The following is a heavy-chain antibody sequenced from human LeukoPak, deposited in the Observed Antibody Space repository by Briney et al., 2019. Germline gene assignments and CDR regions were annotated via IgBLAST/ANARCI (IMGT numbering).Heavy chain of an antibody. J-gene: IGHJ4*02. Sequence: GGSLRLSCGASGFSFSDYGMHWVRQAPGKGLEWVAFIRHDGNKKYLPDSMKGRFTISRDNSKDTLYLQMNSLRAEDTAVYYCATTRYCSSTSCLGLFDYWGQGTLVTVSS. CDR3: ATTRYCSSTSCLGLFDY. D-gene: IGHD2-2*01. CDR2: IRHDGNKK. V-gene: IGHV3-30*02. CDR1: GFSFSDYG.